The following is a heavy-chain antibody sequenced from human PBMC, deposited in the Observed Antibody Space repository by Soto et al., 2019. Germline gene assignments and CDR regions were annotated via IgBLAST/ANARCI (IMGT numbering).Heavy chain of an antibody. CDR3: AKDLAEAGTSGY. V-gene: IGHV3-30*18. D-gene: IGHD6-13*01. Sequence: GGSLRLSWAAAGFTLSSYGMHWVRQPPGKELEWVAAIPYDGRNKYYADSVKGRFTISRDNTKNTLYQKMNKLSAEDTAVYYCAKDLAEAGTSGYWGQGTMVTVSS. CDR2: IPYDGRNK. CDR1: GFTLSSYG. J-gene: IGHJ4*02.